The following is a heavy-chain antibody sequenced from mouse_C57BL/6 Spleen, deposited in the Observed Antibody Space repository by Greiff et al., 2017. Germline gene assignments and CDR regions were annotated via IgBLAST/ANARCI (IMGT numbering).Heavy chain of an antibody. CDR2: ISGGGGNT. Sequence: EVMLVESGGGLVKPGGSLKLSCAASGFTFSSYTMSWVRQTPEKRLEWVATISGGGGNTYYPDSVKGRFTISRDNAKNTLYLQMSSLRSEDTALYYCARHRGLSTTEAWFAYWGQGTLVTVSA. J-gene: IGHJ3*01. CDR3: ARHRGLSTTEAWFAY. D-gene: IGHD1-2*01. V-gene: IGHV5-9*01. CDR1: GFTFSSYT.